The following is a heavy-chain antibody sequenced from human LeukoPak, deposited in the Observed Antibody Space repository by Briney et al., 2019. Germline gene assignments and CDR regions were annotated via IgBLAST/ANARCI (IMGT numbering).Heavy chain of an antibody. V-gene: IGHV3-33*01. Sequence: QPGGSLRLSCAASGFTFSSYGMHWVRQAPGKGLEWVAVIWYDGSNKYYADSVKGRFTISRDNSKNTLYLQMNSLRAEDTAVYYCARDLLAYRGGDCYCDYWGQGTLVTVSS. CDR1: GFTFSSYG. CDR3: ARDLLAYRGGDCYCDY. D-gene: IGHD2-21*02. J-gene: IGHJ4*02. CDR2: IWYDGSNK.